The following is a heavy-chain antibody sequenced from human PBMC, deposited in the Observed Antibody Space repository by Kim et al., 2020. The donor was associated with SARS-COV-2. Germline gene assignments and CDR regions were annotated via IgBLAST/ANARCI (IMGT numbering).Heavy chain of an antibody. CDR2: ISYDGSNK. CDR1: GFTFSSYG. Sequence: GGSLRLSCAASGFTFSSYGMHWVRQAPGKGLEWVAVISYDGSNKYYADSVKGRFTISRDNSKNTLYLQMNSLRAEDTAVYYCAKDADYGDHNCFDYWGQGTLVTVSS. CDR3: AKDADYGDHNCFDY. D-gene: IGHD4-17*01. J-gene: IGHJ4*02. V-gene: IGHV3-30*18.